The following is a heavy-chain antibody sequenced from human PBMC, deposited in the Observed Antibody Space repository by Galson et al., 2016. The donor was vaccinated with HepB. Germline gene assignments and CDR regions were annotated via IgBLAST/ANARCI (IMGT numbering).Heavy chain of an antibody. J-gene: IGHJ6*04. CDR1: GYTFTNYN. CDR2: MNPNNGDT. D-gene: IGHD2-8*01. CDR3: ARDGPHYVLRKYYVMDV. Sequence: SVKVSCKASGYTFTNYNINWERQATGQGLEWMGWMNPNNGDTGFPQKFQGRVTMTRDTSISTAYMELSSLRSEDTAVYFCARDGPHYVLRKYYVMDVWGKGTTVTVSS. V-gene: IGHV1-8*01.